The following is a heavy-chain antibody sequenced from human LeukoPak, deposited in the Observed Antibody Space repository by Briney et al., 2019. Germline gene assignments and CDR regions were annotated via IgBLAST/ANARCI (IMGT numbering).Heavy chain of an antibody. J-gene: IGHJ3*02. D-gene: IGHD1-26*01. V-gene: IGHV4-61*09. CDR2: IHGSGST. Sequence: PSQTLSLTCTVSGGSVNSGSTSWSWIRQPAGKGLEWIGHIHGSGSTNYNPSVKSRVFISLDTSKNQVSLKLTSVTAADTAVYYCATETALFVGANGAFDTWGQGTMVTVSS. CDR3: ATETALFVGANGAFDT. CDR1: GGSVNSGSTS.